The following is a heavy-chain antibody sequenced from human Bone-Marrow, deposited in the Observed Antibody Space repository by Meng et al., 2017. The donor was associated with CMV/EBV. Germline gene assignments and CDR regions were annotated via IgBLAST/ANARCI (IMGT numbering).Heavy chain of an antibody. D-gene: IGHD3-22*01. CDR1: SFTFSSYA. CDR3: ARGVTMTIGFDP. V-gene: IGHV3-30*14. CDR2: ISYDGSNE. J-gene: IGHJ5*02. Sequence: GGSLRLSCAASSFTFSSYAMHWVRQAPGKGLEWVAVISYDGSNEYYADSVKGRFTISRDNSKNTLYLQMNSLRAEDTAVYYCARGVTMTIGFDPWGQGTLVTVSS.